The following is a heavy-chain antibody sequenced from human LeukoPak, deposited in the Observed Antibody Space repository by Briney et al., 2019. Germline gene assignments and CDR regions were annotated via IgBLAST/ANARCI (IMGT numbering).Heavy chain of an antibody. J-gene: IGHJ6*02. D-gene: IGHD2-2*01. V-gene: IGHV3-15*01. CDR3: TTDRYCSSTSCQRGDFFVGV. Sequence: GGSLRLSCAASGFTFSNAWMSWVRQAPGKGLEWVGRIKSKTDGGTTDYAAPVKGRFTISRDDSKNTLYLQMNSLKTEDTAVYYCTTDRYCSSTSCQRGDFFVGVWGQGTTVTVSS. CDR2: IKSKTDGGTT. CDR1: GFTFSNAW.